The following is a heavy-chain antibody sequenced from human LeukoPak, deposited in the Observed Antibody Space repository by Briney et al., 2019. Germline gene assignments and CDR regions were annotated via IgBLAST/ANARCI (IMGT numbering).Heavy chain of an antibody. CDR1: GFTFSSYA. V-gene: IGHV3-23*01. Sequence: GGSLRLSCAASGFTFSSYAMSWVRQAPGKGLEWVSAISGSGGSTYYADSVKGRFTISRDNSKNTLYLQMNSLRAEDTAVYYCAKDWGYSYGYSYYFDYWGQGTLVTVS. D-gene: IGHD5-18*01. CDR2: ISGSGGST. J-gene: IGHJ4*02. CDR3: AKDWGYSYGYSYYFDY.